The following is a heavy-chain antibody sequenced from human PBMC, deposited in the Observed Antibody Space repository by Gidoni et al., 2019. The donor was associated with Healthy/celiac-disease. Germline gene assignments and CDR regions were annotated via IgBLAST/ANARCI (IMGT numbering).Heavy chain of an antibody. D-gene: IGHD3-22*01. CDR3: ARAATDSSGYYYYYGMDV. J-gene: IGHJ6*02. V-gene: IGHV1-18*01. Sequence: QVQLVQSGAEVKKPGASVKVSCKSSGYPFTSYGISCVRQAPGQGLEWMGWISAYNGNTNYAQKLQGRVTMTTDTSTSTAYMELRSLRSDDTAVYYCARAATDSSGYYYYYGMDVWGQGTTVTVSS. CDR1: GYPFTSYG. CDR2: ISAYNGNT.